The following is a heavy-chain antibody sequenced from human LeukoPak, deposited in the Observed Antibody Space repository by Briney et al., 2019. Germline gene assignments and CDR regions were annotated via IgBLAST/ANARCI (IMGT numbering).Heavy chain of an antibody. CDR2: IHYSGRP. Sequence: SETLSLTCTVSGGSISGHYWTWLRQPPGKGGEWFWQIHYSGRPYYNPSLNIRVTISVHTSNNQLSLKVTSVTGAYTAVYFCARFGVDYDMYVWGQGTTVTVSS. CDR1: GGSISGHY. CDR3: ARFGVDYDMYV. D-gene: IGHD3-16*01. J-gene: IGHJ6*02. V-gene: IGHV4-59*11.